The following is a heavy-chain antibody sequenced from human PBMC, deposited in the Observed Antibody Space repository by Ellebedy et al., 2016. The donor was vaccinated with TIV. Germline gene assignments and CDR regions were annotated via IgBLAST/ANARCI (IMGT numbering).Heavy chain of an antibody. D-gene: IGHD6-6*01. CDR3: AKDNQAARLGYFDY. Sequence: GGSLRLXXAASGFTFDDYAMHWVRQAPGKGLEWVSGISWNSGSIGYADSVKGRFTISRDNAKNSLYLQMNSLRAEDTALYYCAKDNQAARLGYFDYWGQGTLVTVSS. CDR1: GFTFDDYA. J-gene: IGHJ4*02. CDR2: ISWNSGSI. V-gene: IGHV3-9*01.